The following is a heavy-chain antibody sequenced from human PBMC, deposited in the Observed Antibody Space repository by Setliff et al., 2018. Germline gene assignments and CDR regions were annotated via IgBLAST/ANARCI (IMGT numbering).Heavy chain of an antibody. CDR1: GFTFSNYA. Sequence: GGSLRLSCVASGFTFSNYAMAWVRQAPGKGLEWVSAISGSGDSTYYADSVKGRFTISRDNSKNTLYLQLNSLRAEDTAVYHCTRDQDYYGMDVWGQGTTVTVSS. CDR2: ISGSGDST. CDR3: TRDQDYYGMDV. J-gene: IGHJ6*02. V-gene: IGHV3-23*01.